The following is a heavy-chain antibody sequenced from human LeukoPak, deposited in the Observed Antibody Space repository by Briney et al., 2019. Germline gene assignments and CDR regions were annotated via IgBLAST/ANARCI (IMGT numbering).Heavy chain of an antibody. Sequence: PGGSLRLSCAASGFTFSSYGMHWVRQAPGKGLEWVAFIRYDGSNKYYADSVKGRFTISRDNSKNTLYLQMNSLRAEDTAVYYCAKDHSLEWLQEGAFDIWGQGTMVTVSS. V-gene: IGHV3-30*02. CDR1: GFTFSSYG. D-gene: IGHD3-3*01. J-gene: IGHJ3*02. CDR2: IRYDGSNK. CDR3: AKDHSLEWLQEGAFDI.